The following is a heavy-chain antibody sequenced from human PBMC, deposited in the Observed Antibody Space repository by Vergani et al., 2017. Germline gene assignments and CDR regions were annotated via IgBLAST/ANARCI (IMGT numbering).Heavy chain of an antibody. CDR2: ISWNSGSI. V-gene: IGHV3-9*01. D-gene: IGHD2-2*01. CDR1: GFTFDDYA. Sequence: EVQLVESGGGLVQPGRSLRLSCAASGFTFDDYAMHWVRQAPGKGLEWVSGISWNSGSIGYADSVKGRFTISRDNSKNTLYLQMNSLRAEDTAVYYCAKDTKYQLLPSFDYWGQGTLVTVSS. J-gene: IGHJ4*02. CDR3: AKDTKYQLLPSFDY.